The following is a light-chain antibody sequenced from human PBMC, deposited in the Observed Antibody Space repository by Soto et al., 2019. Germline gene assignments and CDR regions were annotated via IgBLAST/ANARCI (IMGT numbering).Light chain of an antibody. CDR3: QRYDRSLYT. CDR2: AAS. CDR1: QTVSSTY. V-gene: IGKV3-20*01. Sequence: EIVLTQSPGTLSLSPGDRATLSCRASQTVSSTYLAWYQQKPGQAPRLLIYAASSRATGTPDRFSGSGSGTDFTLTISRLEPEDFAVYYCQRYDRSLYTFGQGTKLEI. J-gene: IGKJ2*01.